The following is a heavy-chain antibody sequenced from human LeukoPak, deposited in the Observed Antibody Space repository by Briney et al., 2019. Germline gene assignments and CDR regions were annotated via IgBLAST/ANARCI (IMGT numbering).Heavy chain of an antibody. CDR2: IYTSGST. CDR3: ARDRGRAAGLGLYYFDY. D-gene: IGHD6-13*01. J-gene: IGHJ4*02. V-gene: IGHV4-61*02. Sequence: SETLSLTCTVSGGSISSGSYYWSWIRQPAGKGLAWIGRIYTSGSTNYNPSLKSRVTISVDTSKNQFSLKLSSVTAADTAVYYCARDRGRAAGLGLYYFDYWGQGTLVTVSS. CDR1: GGSISSGSYY.